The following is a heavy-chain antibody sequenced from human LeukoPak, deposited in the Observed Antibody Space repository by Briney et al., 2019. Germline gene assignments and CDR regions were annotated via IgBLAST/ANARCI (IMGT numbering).Heavy chain of an antibody. CDR2: IYSGGGGST. V-gene: IGHV3-53*01. CDR1: GFTVSSNY. CDR3: ARDGVDYSFDY. J-gene: IGHJ4*02. D-gene: IGHD4-11*01. Sequence: GGSLRLSCAASGFTVSSNYMNWVRQAPGNGLEWVSVIYSGGGGSTYYADSVKGRFTISRDNSKNTLYLQMNSLRAEDTAVYYCARDGVDYSFDYWGQGTLVTVSS.